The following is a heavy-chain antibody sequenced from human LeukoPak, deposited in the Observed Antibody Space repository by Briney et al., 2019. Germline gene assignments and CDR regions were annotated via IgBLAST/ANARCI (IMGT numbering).Heavy chain of an antibody. CDR3: AKWWSVWGSYRSGDY. J-gene: IGHJ4*02. V-gene: IGHV3-23*01. Sequence: GGSLRLSCAASGFTFSSYAMSWVRQAPGKGLEWVSAISGSGGSTYYADSVKGRFTISRDNSKNTLYLQMNSLRAEDTAVYYCAKWWSVWGSYRSGDYWGQGTLVTVSS. D-gene: IGHD3-16*02. CDR1: GFTFSSYA. CDR2: ISGSGGST.